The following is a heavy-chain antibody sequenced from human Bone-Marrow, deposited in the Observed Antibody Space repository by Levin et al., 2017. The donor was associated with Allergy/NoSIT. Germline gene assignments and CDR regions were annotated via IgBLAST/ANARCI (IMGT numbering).Heavy chain of an antibody. D-gene: IGHD2-2*01. CDR3: ARSEAVVVPAANLRAEYFQH. Sequence: GESLKISCAASGFTFSSYSMNWVRQAPGKGLEWVSYISSSSSTIYYADSVKGRFTISRDNAKNSLYLQMNSLRAEDTAVYYCARSEAVVVPAANLRAEYFQHWGQGTLVTVSS. V-gene: IGHV3-48*01. J-gene: IGHJ1*01. CDR1: GFTFSSYS. CDR2: ISSSSSTI.